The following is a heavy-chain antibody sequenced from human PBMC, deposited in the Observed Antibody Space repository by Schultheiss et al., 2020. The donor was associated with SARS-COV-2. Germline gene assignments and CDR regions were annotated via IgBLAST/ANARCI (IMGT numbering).Heavy chain of an antibody. CDR1: GFTFSSYW. Sequence: GGSLRLSCAASGFTFSSYWMSWIRQAPGKGLEWVSYISSSGSTIYYADSVKGRFTISRDNSKNTLYLQMNSLRAEDTAVYYCAKDFGGYDSSGYFNYWGQGTLVTVSS. D-gene: IGHD3-22*01. CDR2: ISSSGSTI. V-gene: IGHV3-23*01. J-gene: IGHJ4*02. CDR3: AKDFGGYDSSGYFNY.